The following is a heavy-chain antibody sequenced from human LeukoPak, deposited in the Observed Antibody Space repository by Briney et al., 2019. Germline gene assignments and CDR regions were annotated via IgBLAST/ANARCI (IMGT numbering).Heavy chain of an antibody. CDR1: GGSVSSGSYY. CDR3: ARGFAGSGSYFGY. Sequence: PSETLSLTCTVSGGSVSSGSYYWSWIRQSPGKGLEWFGYVYYSGSTNYNPSLKSRVTISVDTSKNQFSLRLSSVTAADTAVYHCARGFAGSGSYFGYWGQGILVTVSS. D-gene: IGHD1-26*01. CDR2: VYYSGST. V-gene: IGHV4-61*01. J-gene: IGHJ4*02.